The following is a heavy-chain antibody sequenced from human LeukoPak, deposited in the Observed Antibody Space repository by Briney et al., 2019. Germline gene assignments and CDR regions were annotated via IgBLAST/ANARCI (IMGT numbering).Heavy chain of an antibody. V-gene: IGHV3-30*18. CDR2: ISYDGSNK. D-gene: IGHD2-15*01. CDR1: GFTFSSYG. J-gene: IGHJ4*02. Sequence: GGSLRLSCAASGFTFSSYGMHWVRQAPGKGLEWVAVISYDGSNKYYADSVKGRFTISRDNSKNTLYLQMNSLRAEDTAVYYCAKPGGWGGYCSGGSCYGYFDYWGQGTLVTVSS. CDR3: AKPGGWGGYCSGGSCYGYFDY.